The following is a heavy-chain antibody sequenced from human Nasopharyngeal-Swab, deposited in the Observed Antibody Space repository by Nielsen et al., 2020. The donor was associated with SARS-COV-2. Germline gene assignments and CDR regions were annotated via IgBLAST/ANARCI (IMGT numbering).Heavy chain of an antibody. J-gene: IGHJ4*02. CDR2: IYYRGRT. Sequence: SETLSLTCTVAGGSISSSSYYWGRIRQPPGKGLEWHGSIYYRGRTYYNPSLKSRVTISVDTSKNQFSLKLSSVTAAYTAVYYCARHLPSTIFGVVIISNYFDYWGQGTLVTVSS. V-gene: IGHV4-39*01. CDR3: ARHLPSTIFGVVIISNYFDY. D-gene: IGHD3-3*01. CDR1: GGSISSSSYY.